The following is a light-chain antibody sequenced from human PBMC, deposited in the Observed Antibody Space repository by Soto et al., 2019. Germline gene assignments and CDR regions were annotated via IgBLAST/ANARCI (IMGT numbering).Light chain of an antibody. CDR1: QSITTW. J-gene: IGKJ1*01. CDR3: QNYKMYYPWT. Sequence: DIQMTQSPSTVSAYVGDSVTITCRARQSITTWLAWYQQRPGKAPKLLIYDVSSLQSGFPSRFSGSGSGTQFTLTISSLQPADFATDTCQNYKMYYPWTFGQGTKVDSK. CDR2: DVS. V-gene: IGKV1-5*01.